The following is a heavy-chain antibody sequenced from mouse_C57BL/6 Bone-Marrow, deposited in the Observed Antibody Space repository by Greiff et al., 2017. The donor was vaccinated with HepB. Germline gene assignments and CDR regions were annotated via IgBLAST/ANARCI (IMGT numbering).Heavy chain of an antibody. J-gene: IGHJ2*01. Sequence: EVKLMESGGDLVKPGGSLKLSCAASGFTFSSYGMSWVRQTPDKRLEWVATISSGGSYTYYPDSVKGRFTISRDNAKNTLYLQMSSLKSEDTAMYYCARLWLLRRYYFDYWGQGTTLTVSS. CDR1: GFTFSSYG. V-gene: IGHV5-6*01. CDR3: ARLWLLRRYYFDY. CDR2: ISSGGSYT. D-gene: IGHD2-3*01.